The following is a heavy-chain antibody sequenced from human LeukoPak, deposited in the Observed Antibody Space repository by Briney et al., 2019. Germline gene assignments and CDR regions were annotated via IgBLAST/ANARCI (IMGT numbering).Heavy chain of an antibody. CDR2: IYYSGST. CDR3: ARTGNTAVPPYFDY. J-gene: IGHJ4*02. V-gene: IGHV4-39*01. D-gene: IGHD3-10*01. CDR1: GGSISSSGYY. Sequence: SETLSLTCTGSGGSISSSGYYWGWIRQPPGKGLEWIGTIYYSGSTYYNPSLNSRVTISVDTSKNQFSLKLSSVTAADTAVYYCARTGNTAVPPYFDYWGQGALVTVSS.